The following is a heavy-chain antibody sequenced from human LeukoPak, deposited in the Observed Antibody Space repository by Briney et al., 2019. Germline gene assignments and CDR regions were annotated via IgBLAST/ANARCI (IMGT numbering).Heavy chain of an antibody. D-gene: IGHD6-13*01. CDR3: ARLYSSSDRGDY. CDR2: INPNSGGT. J-gene: IGHJ4*02. Sequence: ASVKVSCKASGYTFTGYYMHWVRQAPGQGLEWMGWINPNSGGTNYAQKFQGRVTMTRDTSISTACMELSRLRPDDTAVYYCARLYSSSDRGDYWGQGTLVTVSS. V-gene: IGHV1-2*02. CDR1: GYTFTGYY.